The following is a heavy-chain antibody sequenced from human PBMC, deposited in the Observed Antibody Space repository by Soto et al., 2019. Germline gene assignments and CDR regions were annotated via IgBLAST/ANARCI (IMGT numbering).Heavy chain of an antibody. CDR1: GYSFDGYW. V-gene: IGHV5-10-1*01. J-gene: IGHJ4*02. CDR3: ARQIYDSDTGPNFQYYFDS. CDR2: IDPSDSQT. Sequence: GEALKISCKRSGYSFDGYWITWVRQKPGKGLEWMGRIDPSDSQTYYSPSFRGHVTISVTKSITTVFLQWSSLRASDTAMYYCARQIYDSDTGPNFQYYFDSWGQGTPVTVSS. D-gene: IGHD3-22*01.